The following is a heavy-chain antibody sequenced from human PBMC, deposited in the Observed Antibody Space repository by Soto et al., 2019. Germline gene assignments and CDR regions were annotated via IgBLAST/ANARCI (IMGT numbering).Heavy chain of an antibody. D-gene: IGHD4-17*01. CDR1: GGSISSYY. Sequence: SETLSLTCTVSGGSISSYYWSWIRQPPGKGLEWIGYIYYSGSTNYNPSLKSRVTISVDTSKNQFSLKLSSVTAADTAVYYCARALGVAATGLGYGDYGFDYWGQGTLVTVS. V-gene: IGHV4-59*12. CDR2: IYYSGST. J-gene: IGHJ4*02. CDR3: ARALGVAATGLGYGDYGFDY.